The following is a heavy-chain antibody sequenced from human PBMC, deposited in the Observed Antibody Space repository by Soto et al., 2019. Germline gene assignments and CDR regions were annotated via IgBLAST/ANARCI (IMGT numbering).Heavy chain of an antibody. CDR1: GFTFSRVS. CDR3: ARVAY. J-gene: IGHJ4*02. V-gene: IGHV3-21*01. Sequence: VGSLRLSCEASGFTFSRVSMNWVRQAPGKGLEWVASISSASSETWYADSVKGRFIISRDNAQNSLFLQMNTLRPEDSAIYYCARVAYWGPGTQVTVSS. CDR2: ISSASSET.